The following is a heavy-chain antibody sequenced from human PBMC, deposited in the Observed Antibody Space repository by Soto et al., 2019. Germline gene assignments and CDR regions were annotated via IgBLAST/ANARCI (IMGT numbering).Heavy chain of an antibody. Sequence: GGSLRLSCAASGFTFSSYGMHWVRQAPGKGPEWVAVISYDGSNKYYADSVKGRFTISRDNSKNTLYLQMNSLRAEDTAVYYCATALPRIAAAGKIDYWGQGTLVTVSS. CDR1: GFTFSSYG. D-gene: IGHD6-13*01. CDR3: ATALPRIAAAGKIDY. J-gene: IGHJ4*02. CDR2: ISYDGSNK. V-gene: IGHV3-30*03.